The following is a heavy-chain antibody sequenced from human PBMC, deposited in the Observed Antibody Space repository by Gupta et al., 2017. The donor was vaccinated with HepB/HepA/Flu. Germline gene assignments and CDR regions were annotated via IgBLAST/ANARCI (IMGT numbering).Heavy chain of an antibody. V-gene: IGHV3-15*01. D-gene: IGHD4-17*01. CDR2: IKSKTDGGTT. Sequence: EVQLVESGGGLVKPGGSLRLSCAASGFTFSNAWMSWVRQAPGKGLEWVGRIKSKTDGGTTDYAAPVKGRFTISRDDSKNTLYLQMNSLKTEDTAVYYCTTDASLYGDIIDYWGQGTLVTVSS. CDR1: GFTFSNAW. J-gene: IGHJ4*02. CDR3: TTDASLYGDIIDY.